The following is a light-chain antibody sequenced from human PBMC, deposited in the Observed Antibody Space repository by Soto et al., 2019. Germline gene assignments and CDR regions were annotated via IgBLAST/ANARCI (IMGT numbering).Light chain of an antibody. CDR3: QKYNSARLT. CDR1: QGISSY. J-gene: IGKJ4*01. V-gene: IGKV1-27*01. Sequence: DIQMTQSPSSLSASVGDTFTITCRASQGISSYLAWYQQKPGKVPKLLIYAASTLQSVVPSRLSGSASVTDFTLTISSLQPEDVGTYYCQKYNSARLTFGGGTKVEIK. CDR2: AAS.